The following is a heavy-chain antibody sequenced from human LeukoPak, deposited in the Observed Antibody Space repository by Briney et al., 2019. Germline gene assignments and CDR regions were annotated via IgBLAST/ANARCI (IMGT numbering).Heavy chain of an antibody. J-gene: IGHJ2*01. V-gene: IGHV4-4*09. CDR2: IYSSGST. CDR1: GGTISSYY. D-gene: IGHD3-16*02. CDR3: VRSIYDDGKFDL. Sequence: SETLSLTCTVSGGTISSYYWTWLRQSPGKGLEWIGFIYSSGSTRYNPSLKSRVTISIDTSKNQFSLKLSSVTAADRAVYYCVRSIYDDGKFDLCGRGTLVTVSS.